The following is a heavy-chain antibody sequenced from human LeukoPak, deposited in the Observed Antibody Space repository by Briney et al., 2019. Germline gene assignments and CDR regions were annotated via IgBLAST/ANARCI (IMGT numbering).Heavy chain of an antibody. CDR3: ARNNGMDV. J-gene: IGHJ6*02. CDR1: GFILSNHW. Sequence: GGSLRLSCAASGFILSNHWMTWVRQVPGRGPEWVANVNRDGSETYYLDSVKGRFTISKDNAKNSLYLQMNSLRAEDTALYHCARNNGMDVWGQGTTVIVSS. CDR2: VNRDGSET. V-gene: IGHV3-7*03.